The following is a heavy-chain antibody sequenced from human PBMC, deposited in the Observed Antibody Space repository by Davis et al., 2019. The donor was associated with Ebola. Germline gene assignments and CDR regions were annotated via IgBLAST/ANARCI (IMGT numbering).Heavy chain of an antibody. D-gene: IGHD6-13*01. CDR1: GFTFSNYA. J-gene: IGHJ4*02. CDR2: IKCDGSEK. Sequence: GESLKISCAASGFTFSNYAMSWVRQAPGKGLEWVADIKCDGSEKYYVDSVKGRLTISRDNAKNTLYLQMNSLRAEDTAVYYCARVVYSSSWYNYWGQGTLVTVSS. CDR3: ARVVYSSSWYNY. V-gene: IGHV3-7*03.